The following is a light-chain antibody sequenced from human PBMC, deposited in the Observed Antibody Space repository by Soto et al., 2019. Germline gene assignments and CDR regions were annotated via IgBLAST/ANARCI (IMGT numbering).Light chain of an antibody. J-gene: IGKJ1*01. CDR1: QSVSSY. CDR3: QQSSNSPQT. Sequence: EILLTRSPTPLSLSPAERATLSCRASQSVSSYLDWYQQKPGQAPRLLIYAASNWDTGIPARFSGSGSGTDFTLTISSLEPEDFAAYYCQQSSNSPQTFGQGTKVDIK. V-gene: IGKV3-11*01. CDR2: AAS.